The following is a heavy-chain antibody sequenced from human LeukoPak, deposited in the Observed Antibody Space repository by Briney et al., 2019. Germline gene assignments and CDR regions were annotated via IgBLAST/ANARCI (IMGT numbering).Heavy chain of an antibody. D-gene: IGHD2-15*01. Sequence: SETLSLTCTVSGGSISSYYWNWTRQPAGKGLECIGRIYTSGSTNYNPSLKSRVTMSVDTSKNQFSLKLSSVTAADTAVYYCARDGYCSGGSCHGRDGMDVWGQGTTVTVSS. J-gene: IGHJ6*02. V-gene: IGHV4-4*07. CDR1: GGSISSYY. CDR3: ARDGYCSGGSCHGRDGMDV. CDR2: IYTSGST.